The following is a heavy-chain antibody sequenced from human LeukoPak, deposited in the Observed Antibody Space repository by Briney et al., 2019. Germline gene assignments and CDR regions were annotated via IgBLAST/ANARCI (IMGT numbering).Heavy chain of an antibody. CDR2: ISYDGSNK. V-gene: IGHV3-30*18. D-gene: IGHD2-15*01. J-gene: IGHJ4*02. CDR1: GFTFSSYG. CDR3: AKDHRGGPTDSWRGVSYFDY. Sequence: GRSLRLSCAASGFTFSSYGMHWVRQAPGKGLEWVAVISYDGSNKYYADSVKGRFTISRDNSKNTLYLQMNSLRAEDTAVYYCAKDHRGGPTDSWRGVSYFDYWGQGTLVTVSS.